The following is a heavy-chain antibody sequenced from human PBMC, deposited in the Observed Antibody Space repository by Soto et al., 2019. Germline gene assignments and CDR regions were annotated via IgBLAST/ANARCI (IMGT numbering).Heavy chain of an antibody. D-gene: IGHD3-10*01. CDR1: GGSVSSGVYY. CDR2: IYYSGTT. V-gene: IGHV4-30-4*01. Sequence: QVQLQESGPGLVKPSQTLSLTCTVSGGSVSSGVYYWNWIRQPPGKGLEWIGYIYYSGTTYSNPSLESRVTISVDTSKNQFSLKLSSVTAADTAVYYCARDSDYYGSGSLGGGFAFWGQGTLVTVSS. J-gene: IGHJ4*02. CDR3: ARDSDYYGSGSLGGGFAF.